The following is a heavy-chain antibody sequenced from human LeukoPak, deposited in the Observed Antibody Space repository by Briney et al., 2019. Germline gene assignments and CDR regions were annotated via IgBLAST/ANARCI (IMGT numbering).Heavy chain of an antibody. J-gene: IGHJ4*02. V-gene: IGHV1-69*06. CDR3: ARVGVSSYSSSGY. Sequence: SVKVSCKASGGTFSSYAISWVRHCPRQGLEWMVESIPIFGTANYAQKFQGRVTITADKSTTTAYMELSGLRSEDTAVSYCARVGVSSYSSSGYWGQRTLVTVSS. CDR1: GGTFSSYA. D-gene: IGHD6-13*01. CDR2: SIPIFGTA.